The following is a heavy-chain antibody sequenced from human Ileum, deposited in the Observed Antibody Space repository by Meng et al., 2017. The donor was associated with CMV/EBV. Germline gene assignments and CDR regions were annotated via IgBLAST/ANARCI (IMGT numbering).Heavy chain of an antibody. J-gene: IGHJ5*02. V-gene: IGHV4-4*07. D-gene: IGHD3-16*01. CDR2: INTSGKT. Sequence: QGQLQEPGPGLVKPSETLSLSCTVSGDSISRYFWSWIRQPAGKGLEWIGRINTSGKTTYSPSLKSRVTMSLDTSKNQFSLRLTSVSAADTALYYCARDLIRDDTGSWFDPWGQGTLVTVSS. CDR3: ARDLIRDDTGSWFDP. CDR1: GDSISRYF.